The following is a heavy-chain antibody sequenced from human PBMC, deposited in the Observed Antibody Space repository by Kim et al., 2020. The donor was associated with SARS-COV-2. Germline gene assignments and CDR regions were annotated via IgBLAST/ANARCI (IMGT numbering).Heavy chain of an antibody. Sequence: SETLSLTCTVSGGSISSYYWSWIRQPPGKGLEWIGHIYYSGSTNYNPSLKSRVTISVDTSKRQFSLKLNSVTAADTAVYYCVRTRYSGSYYYFYAMDVWGQGTTVTVSS. V-gene: IGHV4-59*01. D-gene: IGHD1-26*01. CDR2: IYYSGST. J-gene: IGHJ6*02. CDR3: VRTRYSGSYYYFYAMDV. CDR1: GGSISSYY.